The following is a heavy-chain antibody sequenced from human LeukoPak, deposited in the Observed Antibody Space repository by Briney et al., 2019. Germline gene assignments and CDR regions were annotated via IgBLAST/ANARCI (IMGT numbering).Heavy chain of an antibody. CDR3: ATGAAHDYADWMEY. J-gene: IGHJ4*02. V-gene: IGHV7-4-1*02. CDR1: GYILTNYA. D-gene: IGHD4-17*01. Sequence: ASVKVSCKTSGYILTNYAMNWVRQAPGQGLEWMGWINTNTGNPTYAQGFTGRFVFSLDTSVSTAYLQISSLKAEDTAVYYCATGAAHDYADWMEYWGQGSLVAVSS. CDR2: INTNTGNP.